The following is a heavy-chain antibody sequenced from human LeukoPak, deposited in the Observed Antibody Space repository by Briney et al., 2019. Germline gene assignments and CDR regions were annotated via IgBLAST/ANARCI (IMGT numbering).Heavy chain of an antibody. D-gene: IGHD2-15*01. J-gene: IGHJ4*02. V-gene: IGHV3-23*01. CDR1: GFTFSSYA. CDR2: ISRSGGSP. Sequence: GGSLRLSRAASGFTFSSYAMSWVRQAPGQGLEWVSAISRSGGSPYYEDSAKGPFTISRDNSQKTLHLQTNSLRAQDTAVYYCAKRLVVVSACPYFVYGGQGTLVTVSS. CDR3: AKRLVVVSACPYFVY.